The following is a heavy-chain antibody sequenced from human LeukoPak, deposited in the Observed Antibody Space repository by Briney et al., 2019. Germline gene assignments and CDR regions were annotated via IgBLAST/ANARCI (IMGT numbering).Heavy chain of an antibody. V-gene: IGHV3-23*01. CDR2: ISGSGGST. CDR3: AREIFGSGSYPGF. Sequence: GGSLRLSCAASGFTFSSYAMSWVRQAPGKGLEWVSAISGSGGSTYYADSVKGRFTISRDNSKNTVSLQMNNLRPEDTAVYYCAREIFGSGSYPGFWGQGTLVTVSS. CDR1: GFTFSSYA. J-gene: IGHJ4*02. D-gene: IGHD3-10*01.